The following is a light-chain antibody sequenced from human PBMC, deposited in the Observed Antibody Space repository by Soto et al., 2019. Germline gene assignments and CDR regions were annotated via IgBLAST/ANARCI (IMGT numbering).Light chain of an antibody. CDR3: QQYSNWPLFT. CDR2: GAS. CDR1: QSVSSY. Sequence: EIVMTQSPATLSVSPGERATLSCRASQSVSSYLAWYQQKPGQAPRLLIYGASTRATGIPARFSGSGSGTEFTLTISSLQSEDFAVYYCQQYSNWPLFTFGPGTKVDIK. J-gene: IGKJ3*01. V-gene: IGKV3-15*01.